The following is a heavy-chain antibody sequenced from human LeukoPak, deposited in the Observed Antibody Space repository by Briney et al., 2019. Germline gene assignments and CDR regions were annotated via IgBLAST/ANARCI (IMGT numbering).Heavy chain of an antibody. Sequence: ASVKVSCKASGYTFTSYDINWARQATGQGLEWTGWMNPNSGNTGFAQKFQGRVTMTRNTSISTAYMELSSLRSDDTAVYYCATRISGVRRDGFDIWGQGTMVTVSS. CDR1: GYTFTSYD. CDR2: MNPNSGNT. D-gene: IGHD2-15*01. V-gene: IGHV1-8*01. J-gene: IGHJ3*02. CDR3: ATRISGVRRDGFDI.